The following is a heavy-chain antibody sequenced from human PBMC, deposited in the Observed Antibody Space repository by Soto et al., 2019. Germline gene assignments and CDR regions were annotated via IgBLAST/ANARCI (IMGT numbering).Heavy chain of an antibody. Sequence: PSETLSLTCTVSGGSISSSSYYWGWIRQPPGEGLEWIGYIYHSGSTYYNPSLKSRVTISVDRSKNQFSLKLSSVTAADTAVYYCARVPDRWGQGTLVTVSS. CDR2: IYHSGST. D-gene: IGHD2-2*01. CDR3: ARVPDR. J-gene: IGHJ5*02. CDR1: GGSISSSSYY. V-gene: IGHV4-30-2*01.